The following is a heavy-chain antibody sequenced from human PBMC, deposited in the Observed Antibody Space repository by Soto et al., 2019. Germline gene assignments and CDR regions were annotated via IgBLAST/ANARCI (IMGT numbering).Heavy chain of an antibody. CDR2: IYQSGST. CDR1: GVSINTGGYS. J-gene: IGHJ4*02. CDR3: ARGDYNDYFDF. D-gene: IGHD4-4*01. Sequence: QVQLQESGPGLVKPSQTLSLTCAVSGVSINTGGYSWNWIRQSPGKALEWMGHIYQSGSTYYKPSIKGRITISVDMSNNDFSLEVTSVTPADTAVYFCARGDYNDYFDFWGQGALVTVSS. V-gene: IGHV4-30-2*06.